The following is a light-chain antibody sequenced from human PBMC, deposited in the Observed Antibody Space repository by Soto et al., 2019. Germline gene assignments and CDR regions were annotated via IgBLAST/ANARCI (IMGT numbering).Light chain of an antibody. Sequence: QSVLTHPPSASGTPGQRVTNSCSGSSSNIGSNTVNWYQQLPGTAPKLLIDSNNQRPSGVPDRFSGSQSGTSACLALSGLKSEDEADYYCAAWDDSMNGYVVFGGGTKVTVL. V-gene: IGLV1-44*01. J-gene: IGLJ2*01. CDR2: SNN. CDR3: AAWDDSMNGYVV. CDR1: SSNIGSNT.